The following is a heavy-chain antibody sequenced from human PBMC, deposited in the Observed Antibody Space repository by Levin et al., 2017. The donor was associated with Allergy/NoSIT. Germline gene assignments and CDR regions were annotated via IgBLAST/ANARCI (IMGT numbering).Heavy chain of an antibody. D-gene: IGHD2/OR15-2a*01. CDR3: ARLAPGLKYNWFDS. J-gene: IGHJ5*01. CDR2: TFYSGRI. V-gene: IGHV4-39*01. CDR1: GGSISSSTYS. Sequence: PSQTLSLTCAVSGGSISSSTYSWGWIRQPPGTGLEWIGTTFYSGRIDYNPSLKSRVAISADTSKNQFSLMLSSVTAADTAVYFCARLAPGLKYNWFDSWGQGILVSVSS.